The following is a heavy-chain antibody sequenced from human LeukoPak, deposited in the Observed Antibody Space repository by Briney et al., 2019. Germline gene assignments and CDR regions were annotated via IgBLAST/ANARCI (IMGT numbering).Heavy chain of an antibody. Sequence: PGGSLRLSCAASGFTFSSYAMSWVRQAPGKGLEWVSAISGSGGSTYYADSVKGRFTISRDNSKNTLYLQMNSLRAEDTAVYYCAKALYDFWSGYFIGAFDIWGQGTTVTVSS. J-gene: IGHJ3*02. CDR3: AKALYDFWSGYFIGAFDI. V-gene: IGHV3-23*01. CDR2: ISGSGGST. D-gene: IGHD3-3*01. CDR1: GFTFSSYA.